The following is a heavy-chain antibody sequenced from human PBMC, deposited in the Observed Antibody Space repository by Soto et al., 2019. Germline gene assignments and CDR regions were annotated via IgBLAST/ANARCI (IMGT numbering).Heavy chain of an antibody. CDR2: ISGSGGST. CDR3: AKDQGAAGTGFDY. Sequence: GGSLRLSCAASGFTFSSYAMSWVRQAPGKGLEWVSAISGSGGSTYYADSVKGRFTISRDNSKNTLYLQMNSLGAEDTAVYYCAKDQGAAGTGFDYWGQGTLVTVSS. V-gene: IGHV3-23*01. D-gene: IGHD6-13*01. J-gene: IGHJ4*02. CDR1: GFTFSSYA.